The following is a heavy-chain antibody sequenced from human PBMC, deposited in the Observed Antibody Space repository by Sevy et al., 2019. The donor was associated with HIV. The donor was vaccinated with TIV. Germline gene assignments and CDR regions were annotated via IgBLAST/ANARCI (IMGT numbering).Heavy chain of an antibody. D-gene: IGHD5-18*01. CDR2: ISYDGSNK. CDR1: GFTFSSYA. J-gene: IGHJ4*02. CDR3: ASDWDSYGYSSLGY. V-gene: IGHV3-30-3*01. Sequence: GGSLRLSCAASGFTFSSYAMHWVRQAPGKGLEWVAVISYDGSNKYYADSVKGRFTISRDNSKNTLYLQMNSLRAEDTAVYYCASDWDSYGYSSLGYWGQGTLVTVSS.